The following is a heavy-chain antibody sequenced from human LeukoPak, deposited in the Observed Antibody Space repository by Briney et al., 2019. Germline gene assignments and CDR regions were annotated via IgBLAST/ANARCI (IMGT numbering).Heavy chain of an antibody. CDR3: ARSFYYYYYMDV. J-gene: IGHJ6*03. CDR2: IYYSGST. V-gene: IGHV4-59*01. CDR1: GGSISSYY. Sequence: ASETLSLTCTVSGGSISSYYWSWIRQPPGKGLEWIGYIYYSGSTNYNPSLKSRVTTSVDTSKNQFSLKLSSVTAADTAVYYCARSFYYYYYMDVWGKGTTVTVSS.